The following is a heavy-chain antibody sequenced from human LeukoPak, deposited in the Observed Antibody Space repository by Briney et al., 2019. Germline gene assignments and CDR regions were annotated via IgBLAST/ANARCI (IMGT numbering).Heavy chain of an antibody. V-gene: IGHV4-30-4*01. Sequence: SETLSLTCTVSGGSISSSDYYWSWIRQPPGKGLEWIGYIYYSGSTYYNPSLKSRVTISVDTSKNQFSLKLSSVTAADTAVYYCARDGELSFDYWGQGTLVTVSS. J-gene: IGHJ4*02. CDR3: ARDGELSFDY. D-gene: IGHD1-26*01. CDR2: IYYSGST. CDR1: GGSISSSDYY.